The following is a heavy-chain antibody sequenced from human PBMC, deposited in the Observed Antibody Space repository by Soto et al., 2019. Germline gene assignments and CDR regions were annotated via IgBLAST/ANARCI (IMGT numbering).Heavy chain of an antibody. Sequence: QVQLVESGGGVVQPGRFLRLSCAASGFTFSNYGMHWVRQAPGKGLEWVAVISYDGSNDYYADSVKGRFIISRDSSKNTLYLQMDSLRAGDTAMYYCAREGAATAYFDYWGQGTLVTVSS. CDR3: AREGAATAYFDY. V-gene: IGHV3-33*01. D-gene: IGHD2-15*01. CDR2: ISYDGSND. CDR1: GFTFSNYG. J-gene: IGHJ4*02.